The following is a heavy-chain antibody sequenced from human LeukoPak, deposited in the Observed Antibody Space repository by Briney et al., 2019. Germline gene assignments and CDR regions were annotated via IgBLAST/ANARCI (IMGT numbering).Heavy chain of an antibody. D-gene: IGHD5-18*01. CDR2: ISAYNGNT. V-gene: IGHV1-18*01. J-gene: IGHJ5*02. Sequence: ASVKVSCKASGYTFTSYGISWVRQAPGQGLEWMGWISAYNGNTNYAQKLQGRVTTTTDTSTSTAYMELRSLRSDDTAVYYCARIQLWLLGDRRWFDPWGQGTLVTVSS. CDR1: GYTFTSYG. CDR3: ARIQLWLLGDRRWFDP.